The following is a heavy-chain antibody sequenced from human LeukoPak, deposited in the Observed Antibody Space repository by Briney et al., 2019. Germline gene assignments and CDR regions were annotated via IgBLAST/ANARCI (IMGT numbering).Heavy chain of an antibody. CDR3: ARDQVVIITDYYYYMDA. D-gene: IGHD3-3*01. Sequence: GGSLRLSCAASGFSFSTHWMSWVRQAPGKGLEGVANIKQDGSEKYYVDSVKGRFTISRDNAKNSLYLQMNSLRAEDTAVYYCARDQVVIITDYYYYMDAWGKGTTVTVSS. J-gene: IGHJ6*03. CDR2: IKQDGSEK. CDR1: GFSFSTHW. V-gene: IGHV3-7*01.